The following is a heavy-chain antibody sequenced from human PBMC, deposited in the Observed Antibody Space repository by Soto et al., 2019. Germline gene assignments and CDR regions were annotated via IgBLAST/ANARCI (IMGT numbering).Heavy chain of an antibody. CDR3: ASYYYDSSGYYYVPGVY. CDR2: ISYSGST. D-gene: IGHD3-22*01. V-gene: IGHV4-39*01. Sequence: PSETLSLTCTVSGGSISSSSYYWGWIRQPPGKGLEWIGSISYSGSTYYNPSLKGRVTISVDTSKNQFSLKLSSVTAADTAVYYCASYYYDSSGYYYVPGVYWGQGTLVTVSS. CDR1: GGSISSSSYY. J-gene: IGHJ4*02.